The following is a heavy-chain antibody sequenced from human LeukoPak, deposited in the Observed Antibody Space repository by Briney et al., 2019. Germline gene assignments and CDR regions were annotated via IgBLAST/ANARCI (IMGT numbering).Heavy chain of an antibody. J-gene: IGHJ2*01. CDR1: GGSISSYY. D-gene: IGHD3-10*01. CDR3: ARRGSYWYFDL. CDR2: IYTSGST. Sequence: PSETLPLTCTVSGGSISSYYWNWIRQPAGKGLEWIGRIYTSGSTNYNPSLKSRVTMSIDTSKNQFSLKLSSVTAADAAVYYCARRGSYWYFDLWGRGTLVTVSS. V-gene: IGHV4-4*07.